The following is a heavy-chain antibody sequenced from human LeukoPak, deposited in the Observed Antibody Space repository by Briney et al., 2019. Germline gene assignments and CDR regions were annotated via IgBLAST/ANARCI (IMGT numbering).Heavy chain of an antibody. Sequence: SETLSLTCTVSGGSISSSSYYWGWIRQPPGKGLEWIGSIYYSGRTYYNPSLKSLATISVDTSKNQFSLKLSSVTAADTAVYYGARVGPVGATQPFDYWGQGTLVTVSS. J-gene: IGHJ4*02. D-gene: IGHD1-26*01. V-gene: IGHV4-39*07. CDR3: ARVGPVGATQPFDY. CDR1: GGSISSSSYY. CDR2: IYYSGRT.